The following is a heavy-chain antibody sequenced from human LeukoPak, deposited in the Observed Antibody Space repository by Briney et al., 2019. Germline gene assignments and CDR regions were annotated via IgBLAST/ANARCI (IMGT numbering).Heavy chain of an antibody. CDR1: GFTFSSYA. V-gene: IGHV3-23*01. CDR3: AKEGGQTGYQNWFDP. J-gene: IGHJ5*02. D-gene: IGHD3-9*01. Sequence: GGSLRLSCAASGFTFSSYAMSWVRQAPGKGLEWASAISGSGGSTYYADSVKGRFTISRDNSKNTLYLQMNSLRAEDTAVYYCAKEGGQTGYQNWFDPWGQGTLVTVSA. CDR2: ISGSGGST.